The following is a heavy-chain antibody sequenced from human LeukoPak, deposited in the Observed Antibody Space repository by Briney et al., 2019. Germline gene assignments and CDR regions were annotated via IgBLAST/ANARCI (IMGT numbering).Heavy chain of an antibody. V-gene: IGHV3-33*01. CDR3: ARAIRAAAGTYYYYGMDV. J-gene: IGHJ6*02. Sequence: PGGSLRLSCAASGFTFSSYGMHWVRQAPGKGLEWVAVIWYDGSNKYYADSVKGRFTISRDNSKNTLYLQMNSLRAEDTAVYCCARAIRAAAGTYYYYGMDVWGQGTTVTVSS. CDR1: GFTFSSYG. D-gene: IGHD6-13*01. CDR2: IWYDGSNK.